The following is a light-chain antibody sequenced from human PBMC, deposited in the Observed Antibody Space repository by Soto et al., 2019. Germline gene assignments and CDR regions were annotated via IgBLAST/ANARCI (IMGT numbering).Light chain of an antibody. Sequence: EIVLTRSPGTLSLSPWERATLSCRASQSVSSSYLAWYQQKPGQAPRLLTYAASDRTTGIPDRFSGSGSGTDFTLTISRLEPEDFAMYYCQQCGGSPTFGQGTKVDIK. CDR3: QQCGGSPT. CDR2: AAS. CDR1: QSVSSSY. J-gene: IGKJ1*01. V-gene: IGKV3-20*01.